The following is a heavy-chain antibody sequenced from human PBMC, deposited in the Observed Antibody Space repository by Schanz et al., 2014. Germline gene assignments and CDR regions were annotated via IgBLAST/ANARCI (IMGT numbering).Heavy chain of an antibody. CDR3: YGMDV. CDR1: GGSISSGGYS. CDR2: IFFRGST. J-gene: IGHJ6*02. Sequence: QVQLQESGPGLVKPSQTLSLTCAVSGGSISSGGYSWSWIRQPPGKGLEWIGYIFFRGSTYYNPSLKSRVPISIDTSKNHFSLRLTSVTAADTAVYYCYGMDVWGQGTTVTVSS. V-gene: IGHV4-30-4*07.